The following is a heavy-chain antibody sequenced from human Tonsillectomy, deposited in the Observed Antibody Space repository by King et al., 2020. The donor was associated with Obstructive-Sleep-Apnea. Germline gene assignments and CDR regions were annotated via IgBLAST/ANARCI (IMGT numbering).Heavy chain of an antibody. V-gene: IGHV3-64D*06. CDR2: ISTNGGST. CDR3: VKEEESYYYGMDV. CDR1: GFTFSSSV. Sequence: DVQLVESGGGLVQPGGSLRLSCSASGFTFSSSVMHWVRQAPGRGLEYVSAISTNGGSTYYADSVKGRFTISRDNSKNSLYLQMRSLRAEDTAVYYCVKEEESYYYGMDVWGQGTTVTVSS. J-gene: IGHJ6*02.